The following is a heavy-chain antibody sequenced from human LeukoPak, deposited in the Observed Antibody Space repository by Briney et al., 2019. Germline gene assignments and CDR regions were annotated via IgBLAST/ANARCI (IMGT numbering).Heavy chain of an antibody. D-gene: IGHD2-15*01. CDR1: GYTFTSYY. J-gene: IGHJ5*02. Sequence: EASVKVSCKASGYTFTSYYMHWVRQAPGQGLEWMGRINPNSGGADYAQKFQGRATMTRDTSITTAYMELSSLRSDDTAVYYCARQGPVAATLSCGQGTLVTVSS. CDR3: ARQGPVAATLS. V-gene: IGHV1-2*06. CDR2: INPNSGGA.